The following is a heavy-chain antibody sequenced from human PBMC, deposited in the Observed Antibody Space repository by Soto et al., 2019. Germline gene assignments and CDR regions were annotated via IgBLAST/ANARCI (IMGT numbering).Heavy chain of an antibody. D-gene: IGHD2-21*02. CDR1: GFTFSSYG. CDR3: ARDGVTDDAFDI. Sequence: QVQLVEPGGGVVQPGRSLRLSCAASGFTFSSYGMHWVRQAPGKGLEWVAVIWYDGSNKYYADSVKGRFTISRDNSKNTLYLQMNSLRAEDTAVYYCARDGVTDDAFDIWGQGTMVTVSS. V-gene: IGHV3-33*01. J-gene: IGHJ3*02. CDR2: IWYDGSNK.